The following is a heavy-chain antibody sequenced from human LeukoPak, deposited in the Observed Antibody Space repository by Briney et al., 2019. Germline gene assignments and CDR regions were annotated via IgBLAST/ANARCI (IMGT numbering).Heavy chain of an antibody. Sequence: GGSLRLSCAASGFTFSQYAMHWVRQAPGKGLEFVSAISSNGGTTYYADSVKGRFTISRDNSKNTLYLQMNSLRAEDTAVYYCAKGPVAADYYYYYMDVWGKGTTVTVSS. V-gene: IGHV3-64*02. CDR3: AKGPVAADYYYYYMDV. CDR2: ISSNGGTT. J-gene: IGHJ6*03. D-gene: IGHD6-13*01. CDR1: GFTFSQYA.